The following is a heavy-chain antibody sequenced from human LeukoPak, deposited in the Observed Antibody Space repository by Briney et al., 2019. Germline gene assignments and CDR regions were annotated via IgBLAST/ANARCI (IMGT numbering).Heavy chain of an antibody. J-gene: IGHJ1*01. CDR3: AKDRSSRAVAGKKTLYFQH. V-gene: IGHV3-30*02. CDR1: GFTFSSYG. CDR2: IRYDGSNK. Sequence: GGSLRLSCAASGFTFSSYGMHWVCQSPGKRLEWVAFIRYDGSNKYYADSVKGRFTISRDNSKNTLYLQMNSLRAEDTAVYYCAKDRSSRAVAGKKTLYFQHWGQGTLVTVSS. D-gene: IGHD6-19*01.